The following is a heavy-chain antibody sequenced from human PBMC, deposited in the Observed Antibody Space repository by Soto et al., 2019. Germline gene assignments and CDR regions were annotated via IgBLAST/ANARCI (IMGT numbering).Heavy chain of an antibody. Sequence: SETLSLTCTVSGGSISSGDYYWSWIRQHPGTGLEWIGYISYIGSTYYNPSLKSRVTISVDTSKNQFSLRLSSVTAADTAVYFCAREGSRGDWFDPWGQGTLVTVSS. CDR1: GGSISSGDYY. J-gene: IGHJ5*02. CDR3: AREGSRGDWFDP. V-gene: IGHV4-31*03. D-gene: IGHD6-19*01. CDR2: ISYIGST.